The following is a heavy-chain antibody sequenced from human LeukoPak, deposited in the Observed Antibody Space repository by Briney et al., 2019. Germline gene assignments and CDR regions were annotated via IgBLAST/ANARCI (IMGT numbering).Heavy chain of an antibody. V-gene: IGHV4-39*01. D-gene: IGHD3-9*01. CDR3: ARHKSFDYLSPIDS. J-gene: IGHJ4*02. CDR1: GGSVSSSSYY. Sequence: SETLSLTCPVSGGSVSSSSYYWGRIRQPPGKGLEWIGSIYYTGSTYYKPYIKSRITITVDGTKNPVKLKLSSVTAADTAVYFCARHKSFDYLSPIDSWGQGTLVTVSS. CDR2: IYYTGST.